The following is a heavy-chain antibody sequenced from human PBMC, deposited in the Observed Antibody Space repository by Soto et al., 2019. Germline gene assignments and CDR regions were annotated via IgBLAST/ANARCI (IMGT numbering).Heavy chain of an antibody. CDR3: ARTEATTVTNYYYYGMDV. Sequence: SEILSLTCTVSGGSISSYYWSWIRQPPGKGLEWIGYIYYSGSTNYNPSLKSRVTISVDTSKNQFSLKLSSVTAADTAVYYCARTEATTVTNYYYYGMDVWGQGTTVTVSS. D-gene: IGHD4-17*01. J-gene: IGHJ6*02. V-gene: IGHV4-59*01. CDR1: GGSISSYY. CDR2: IYYSGST.